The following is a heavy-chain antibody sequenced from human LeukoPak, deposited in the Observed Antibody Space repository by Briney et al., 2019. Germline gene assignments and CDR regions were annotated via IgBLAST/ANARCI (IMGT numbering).Heavy chain of an antibody. V-gene: IGHV4-31*03. CDR3: ARDLWFGEYNWFDP. CDR2: ISHSGST. J-gene: IGHJ5*02. CDR1: GGSISSGGYY. D-gene: IGHD3-10*01. Sequence: SQTLSLTCTVSGGSISSGGYYWSWIRQHAGKGLEWIGYISHSGSTYYNPSLKSRVTISVDTSKDSFSLRLTSVTAADTAVYYCARDLWFGEYNWFDPWGQGTLVTVSS.